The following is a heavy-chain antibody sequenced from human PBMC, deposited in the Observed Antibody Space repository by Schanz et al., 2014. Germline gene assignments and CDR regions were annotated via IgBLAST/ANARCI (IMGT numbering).Heavy chain of an antibody. Sequence: QVQLVQSGAEVRKPGSSVRVSCKASGGTFTSYAFSWVRQAPGQGLEWMGRIIPILGIGNDAQKFQGRVTITADKSTSTAYMELSSLRSEDTAVYYCARGLVRYFAYWGQGTLVTVSS. J-gene: IGHJ4*02. CDR2: IIPILGIG. V-gene: IGHV1-69*04. D-gene: IGHD2-8*02. CDR1: GGTFTSYA. CDR3: ARGLVRYFAY.